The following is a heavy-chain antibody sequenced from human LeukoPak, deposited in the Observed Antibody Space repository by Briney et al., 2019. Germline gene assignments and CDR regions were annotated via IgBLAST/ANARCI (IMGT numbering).Heavy chain of an antibody. CDR3: AREVVAGTGATGAFDI. V-gene: IGHV1-69*04. J-gene: IGHJ3*02. CDR2: IIPILGIA. CDR1: GGTFSSYA. Sequence: SVKVSCKASGGTFSSYAISWVRQAPGQGLEWMGRIIPILGIANYAQKFQGRVTITADKSTSTAYMELSSLRSEDTAVYYCAREVVAGTGATGAFDIWGQGTMVTVSS. D-gene: IGHD6-19*01.